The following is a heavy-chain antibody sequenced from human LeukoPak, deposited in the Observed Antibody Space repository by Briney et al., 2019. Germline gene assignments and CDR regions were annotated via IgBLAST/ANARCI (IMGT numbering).Heavy chain of an antibody. CDR2: IIPIFGTA. CDR3: ARADYYDFWSGSRRQYYYYYGMDV. CDR1: GGTFSSYA. D-gene: IGHD3-3*01. V-gene: IGHV1-69*01. Sequence: ASVKVSCKASGGTFSSYAISWVRQAPGQGLEWTGGIIPIFGTANYAQKFQGRVTITADESTSTAYMELSSLRSEDTAVYYCARADYYDFWSGSRRQYYYYYGMDVWGQGTTVTVSS. J-gene: IGHJ6*02.